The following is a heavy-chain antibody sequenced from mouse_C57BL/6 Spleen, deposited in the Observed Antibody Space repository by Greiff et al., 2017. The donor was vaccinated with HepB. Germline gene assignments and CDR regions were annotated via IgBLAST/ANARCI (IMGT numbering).Heavy chain of an antibody. J-gene: IGHJ2*01. Sequence: EVQLVESGGGLVKPGGSLKLSCAASGFTFSDYGMHWVRQAPEKGLEWVAYISSGSSTIYYADTVKGRFTISRDNAKNTLFLQMTSLRSEDTAMYYCARQNWYVYFDYWGQGTTLTVPS. CDR1: GFTFSDYG. D-gene: IGHD2-14*01. CDR3: ARQNWYVYFDY. V-gene: IGHV5-17*01. CDR2: ISSGSSTI.